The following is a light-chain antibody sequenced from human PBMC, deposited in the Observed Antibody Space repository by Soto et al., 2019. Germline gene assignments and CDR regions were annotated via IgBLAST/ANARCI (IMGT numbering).Light chain of an antibody. V-gene: IGKV1-5*03. Sequence: DIQMTQSPSTLSASVGDRVTITCRASQSISSWLAWYQQKPGKAPKLLIYKASSLESGVPSRFSGSGSGTEFTLTISSLQPDAFATYYFQQYNSYWTFGQGTKVEIK. J-gene: IGKJ1*01. CDR1: QSISSW. CDR3: QQYNSYWT. CDR2: KAS.